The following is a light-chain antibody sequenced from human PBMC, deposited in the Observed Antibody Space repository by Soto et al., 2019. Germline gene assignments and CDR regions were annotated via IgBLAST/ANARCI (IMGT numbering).Light chain of an antibody. J-gene: IGKJ1*01. V-gene: IGKV3-20*01. CDR3: QQYGDSPT. CDR1: QSISSNY. CDR2: DAS. Sequence: EIVLTQSPCTLSLSPVERATLSCRASQSISSNYVAWYQQKPGQAPRLLIYDASTRATGIPNRYSGSGSGTDFTLTISRLEPEDFAVFYCQQYGDSPTFGQGTKVDIK.